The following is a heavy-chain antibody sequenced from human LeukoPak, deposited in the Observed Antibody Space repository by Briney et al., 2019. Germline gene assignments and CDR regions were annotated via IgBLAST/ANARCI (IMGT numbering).Heavy chain of an antibody. D-gene: IGHD1-26*01. Sequence: AWGFLRHFCAGPGFTLFVFWMNRGRPVAGEGLGGGANIQRGGSESYYVDSVKGRFTISRENAKNSLYLQMDSLRVEDTAVYYCARVGTWELQRVFDYWGQGTPVTVSS. CDR3: ARVGTWELQRVFDY. CDR1: GFTLFVFW. J-gene: IGHJ4*02. V-gene: IGHV3-7*01. CDR2: IQRGGSES.